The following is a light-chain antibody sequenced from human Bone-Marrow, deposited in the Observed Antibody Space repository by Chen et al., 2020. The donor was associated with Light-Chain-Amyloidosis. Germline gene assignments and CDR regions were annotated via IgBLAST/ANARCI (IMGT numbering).Light chain of an antibody. CDR2: EDD. Sequence: NFMLTQPHSVSESPGKTVIISCTRSSGSIATNYVQWYQQRPGSSPTTVIYEDDQRPSGVPDRFSGSIDRSSNSASLAISGLETEDEADYYCQSYQGSSQGVFGGGTKLPVL. J-gene: IGLJ3*02. CDR1: SGSIATNY. V-gene: IGLV6-57*01. CDR3: QSYQGSSQGV.